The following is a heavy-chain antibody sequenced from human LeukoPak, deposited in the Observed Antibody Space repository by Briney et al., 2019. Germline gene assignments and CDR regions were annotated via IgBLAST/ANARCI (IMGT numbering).Heavy chain of an antibody. Sequence: SETLSLTCTVSGGSITSYYWSWIRQPPGKGLEWIGYIYYSGSTSYNPSLKSRVTISVDTSRNQFSLKLSSVTAADTAVYYCARRGANSGSYSHFDLWGRGTLVIVSS. J-gene: IGHJ2*01. CDR1: GGSITSYY. CDR2: IYYSGST. CDR3: ARRGANSGSYSHFDL. V-gene: IGHV4-59*01. D-gene: IGHD1-26*01.